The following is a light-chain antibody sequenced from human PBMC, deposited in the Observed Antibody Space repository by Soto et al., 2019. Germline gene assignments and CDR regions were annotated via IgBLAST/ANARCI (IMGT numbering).Light chain of an antibody. V-gene: IGLV2-14*03. CDR3: CSYTGISTLYV. J-gene: IGLJ1*01. CDR1: SNDIGTYDY. Sequence: QSALTQPASVSGSPGQSITISCTGTSNDIGTYDYVSWYQQHPGKVPKLMIFDVSNRPSGVSNRFSGSKSGNTASLTISGLQAEGEADYYCCSYTGISTLYVFGSGTKVTVL. CDR2: DVS.